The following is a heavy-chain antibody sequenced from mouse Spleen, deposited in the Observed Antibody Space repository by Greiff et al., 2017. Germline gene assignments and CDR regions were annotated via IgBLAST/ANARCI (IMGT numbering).Heavy chain of an antibody. Sequence: VKLQQPGAELVKPGASVKMSCKASGYTFTSYWITWVKQRPGQGLEWIGEINPSNGRTNYNEKFKSKATLTVDKSSSTAYMQLSSLTSEDSAVYYCASDGSSYFDYWGQGTTLTVSS. J-gene: IGHJ2*01. D-gene: IGHD1-1*01. CDR2: INPSNGRT. CDR1: GYTFTSYW. V-gene: IGHV1S81*02. CDR3: ASDGSSYFDY.